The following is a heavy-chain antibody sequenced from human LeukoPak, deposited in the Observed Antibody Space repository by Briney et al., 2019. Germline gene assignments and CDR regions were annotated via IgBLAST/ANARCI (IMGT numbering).Heavy chain of an antibody. CDR2: INWNGGST. J-gene: IGHJ6*03. CDR3: ARDKAHAGGFGELKQVKNYYYYYMDV. Sequence: GSLRLSCAASGFSLTTYAMSWVRQAPGKGLEWVSGINWNGGSTGYADSVKGRFTISRDNAKNSLYLQMNSLRAEDTALYYCARDKAHAGGFGELKQVKNYYYYYMDVWGKGTTVTVSS. D-gene: IGHD3-10*01. V-gene: IGHV3-20*04. CDR1: GFSLTTYA.